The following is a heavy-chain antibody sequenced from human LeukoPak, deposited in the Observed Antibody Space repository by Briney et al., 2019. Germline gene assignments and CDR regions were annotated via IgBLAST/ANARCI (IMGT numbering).Heavy chain of an antibody. J-gene: IGHJ4*02. CDR2: MYYSGST. CDR1: GGSFSRSSYY. Sequence: SETLSLTCTVSGGSFSRSSYYWGWIRQPPGKRMEWIGSMYYSGSTYYNQSLKSRVTVSVDTSKNQFSLKLTSVTAADTAVYYCARQYYDSSGYYPWYFDQWGQGTLVTVSS. D-gene: IGHD3-22*01. V-gene: IGHV4-39*01. CDR3: ARQYYDSSGYYPWYFDQ.